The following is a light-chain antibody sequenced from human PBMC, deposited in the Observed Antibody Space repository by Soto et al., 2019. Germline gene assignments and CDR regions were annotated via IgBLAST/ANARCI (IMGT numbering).Light chain of an antibody. Sequence: EIVLTQSPGTLSLSPGERATLSCRASQSVSSSYLVWYQQKPGQAPRLLISSTSRRATGIPDRFSGSGSGTDFTLTISRLDPEDFAVYYCHQSGSSPLTFGPGTKVDVK. V-gene: IGKV3-20*01. CDR2: STS. J-gene: IGKJ3*01. CDR3: HQSGSSPLT. CDR1: QSVSSSY.